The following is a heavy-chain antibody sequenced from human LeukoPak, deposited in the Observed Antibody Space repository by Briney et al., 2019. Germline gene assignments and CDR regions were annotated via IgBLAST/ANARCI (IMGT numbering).Heavy chain of an antibody. V-gene: IGHV4-61*02. Sequence: SETLSLTCTVSGGSISSSSYYWSWIRQPAGKGLEWIGRIYTSGSTNYNPSLKSRVTISVDTSKNQFSLKLSSVTAADTAVYYCARESKYYDYVWGSYRYALADYWGQGTLVTVSS. CDR1: GGSISSSSYY. CDR2: IYTSGST. CDR3: ARESKYYDYVWGSYRYALADY. D-gene: IGHD3-16*02. J-gene: IGHJ4*02.